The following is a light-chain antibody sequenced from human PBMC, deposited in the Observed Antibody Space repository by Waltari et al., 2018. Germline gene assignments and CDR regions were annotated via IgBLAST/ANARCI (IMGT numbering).Light chain of an antibody. CDR2: DVT. J-gene: IGLJ3*02. V-gene: IGLV2-23*02. CDR3: SSYAGSFTWV. CDR1: NSDGGRYNL. Sequence: QSAPTQPASVSGSPGQSITISCTGTNSDGGRYNLVSWYQQHPDKAPKLLIYDVTERPSGVYARLSGSKSGNTASLTISGLQDEDEADYYCSSYAGSFTWVFGGGTKLTVL.